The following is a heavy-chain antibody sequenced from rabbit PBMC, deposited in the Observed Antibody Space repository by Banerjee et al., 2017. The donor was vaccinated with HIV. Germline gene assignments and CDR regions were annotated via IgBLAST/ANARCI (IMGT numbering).Heavy chain of an antibody. CDR3: ARDTADYGDYVYDYFNL. D-gene: IGHD2-1*01. V-gene: IGHV1S40*01. Sequence: QSLEESGGDLVKPGASLTLTCTASGFSFSGSYYMCWVRQAPGKGLDWIACIYAGSSGSTYYASWAKGRFTISKTSSTTVTLQMTSLTAADTATYFCARDTADYGDYVYDYFNLWGPGTLVTVS. J-gene: IGHJ4*01. CDR2: IYAGSSGST. CDR1: GFSFSGSYY.